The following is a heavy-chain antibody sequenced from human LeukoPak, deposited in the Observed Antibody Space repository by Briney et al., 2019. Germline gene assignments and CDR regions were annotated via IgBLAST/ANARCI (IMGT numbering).Heavy chain of an antibody. CDR3: ASGYYDILTGYPKDFDY. CDR2: IIPIFGTA. Sequence: SVKVSCKASGGTFSSHAISWVRQAPGQGLEWMGGIIPIFGTANYAQKFQGRVTITADESTSTAYMELSSLRSEDTAVYYCASGYYDILTGYPKDFDYWGQGTLVTVSS. CDR1: GGTFSSHA. V-gene: IGHV1-69*13. J-gene: IGHJ4*02. D-gene: IGHD3-9*01.